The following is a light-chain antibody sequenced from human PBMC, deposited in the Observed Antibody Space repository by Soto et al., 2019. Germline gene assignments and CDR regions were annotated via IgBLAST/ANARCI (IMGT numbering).Light chain of an antibody. J-gene: IGLJ1*01. CDR1: SSDVGGYDY. CDR3: SSYTTSNTYV. CDR2: EVR. V-gene: IGLV2-14*01. Sequence: QSALTQPASVSGSPGQSITISCTGTSSDVGGYDYVSWYQQHPGKAPKLIIFEVRKRPSGVSSRFSGSKSGNTASLTISGLQAEDEADYYCSSYTTSNTYVFGTGTKVTVL.